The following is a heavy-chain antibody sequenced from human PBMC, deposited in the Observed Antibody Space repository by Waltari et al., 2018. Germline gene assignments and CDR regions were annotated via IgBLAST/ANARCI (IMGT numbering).Heavy chain of an antibody. D-gene: IGHD3-10*01. CDR2: ISYDGSNK. Sequence: QVQLVESGGGVVQPGRSLRLSCAASGLTFSSYAMHWVRQAPGKGLEWVAGISYDGSNKYYADSVKGRFTISRDNSKNTLYLQMNSLRAEDTAVYYCARVGSGSYNWGQGTLVTVSS. J-gene: IGHJ4*02. V-gene: IGHV3-30-3*01. CDR3: ARVGSGSYN. CDR1: GLTFSSYA.